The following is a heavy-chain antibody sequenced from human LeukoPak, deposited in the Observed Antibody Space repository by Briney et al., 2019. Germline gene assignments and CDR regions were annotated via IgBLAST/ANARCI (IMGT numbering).Heavy chain of an antibody. CDR3: TRWCLGYDYLRDY. V-gene: IGHV3-49*03. CDR1: AFTFGDFA. J-gene: IGHJ4*02. CDR2: IRSEAYGGTT. D-gene: IGHD5-12*01. Sequence: GGCLTLACTAAAFTFGDFAMSWFRHAPGKGLEWVGFIRSEAYGGTTEYAASVKGRFTISSDDSKSIAYLKMNSVNAEDTAVYYCTRWCLGYDYLRDYWGQGTLVSVSS.